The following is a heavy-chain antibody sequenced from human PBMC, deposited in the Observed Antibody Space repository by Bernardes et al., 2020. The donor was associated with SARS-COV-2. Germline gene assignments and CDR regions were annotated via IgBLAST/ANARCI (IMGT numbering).Heavy chain of an antibody. V-gene: IGHV1-2*04. Sequence: ASVKVSCKASGYTFTAYYMHWVRQAPGQGLEWMGWINPNSGGTKYAQKFQGWVTMTRDTSSSTAYMELSRLKSDDTAVFYCARDRWSDPPPYYYNGMDVWGQGTTVTVSS. J-gene: IGHJ6*02. CDR3: ARDRWSDPPPYYYNGMDV. D-gene: IGHD3-10*01. CDR1: GYTFTAYY. CDR2: INPNSGGT.